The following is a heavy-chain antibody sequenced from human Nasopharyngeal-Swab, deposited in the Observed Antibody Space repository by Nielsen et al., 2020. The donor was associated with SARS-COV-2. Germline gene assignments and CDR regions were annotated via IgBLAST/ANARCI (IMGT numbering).Heavy chain of an antibody. CDR2: IGRYGTDI. CDR3: ARGSVFGVANGMDV. CDR1: GVTFRDYS. J-gene: IGHJ6*02. D-gene: IGHD3-3*01. V-gene: IGHV3-21*01. Sequence: GGTLRLSCAASGVTFRDYSMNWVRQAPGKGLEWVSSIGRYGTDIFHADSVKGRFSVFRDAANKSIYLQMRSLRAEDTAVYYCARGSVFGVANGMDVWGQGTTVTVSS.